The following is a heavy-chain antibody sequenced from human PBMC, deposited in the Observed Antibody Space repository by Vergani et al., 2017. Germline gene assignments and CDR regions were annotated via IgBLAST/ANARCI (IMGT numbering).Heavy chain of an antibody. D-gene: IGHD2-2*01. CDR2: IIPIFGTA. J-gene: IGHJ4*02. V-gene: IGHV1-69*13. CDR3: ARDFYIGCSNTSCPYGRYYFDY. Sequence: QVQLVQSGAEVKKPGASVKVSCKVSGYTLTELSMHWVRQAPGKGLEWMGRIIPIFGTANYAQKFPGRVTITADKSTSTAYMELSSLRSEDTAVYYCARDFYIGCSNTSCPYGRYYFDYWGQGTLVTVSS. CDR1: GYTLTELS.